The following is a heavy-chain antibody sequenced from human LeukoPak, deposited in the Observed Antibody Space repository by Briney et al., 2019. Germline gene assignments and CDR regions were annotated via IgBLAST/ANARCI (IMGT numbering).Heavy chain of an antibody. V-gene: IGHV1-46*01. D-gene: IGHD2-15*01. CDR2: INPRGGST. Sequence: ASVKVSCKASGYTFIDYYMHWVRQAPGQGLEWLGIINPRGGSTTYAQNFRGRVTMTRDTSTSTAYMDLSRLISDDTAVYYCARDAGDCTGGSCGYFDHGGQGTLVTVSS. CDR3: ARDAGDCTGGSCGYFDH. J-gene: IGHJ4*02. CDR1: GYTFIDYY.